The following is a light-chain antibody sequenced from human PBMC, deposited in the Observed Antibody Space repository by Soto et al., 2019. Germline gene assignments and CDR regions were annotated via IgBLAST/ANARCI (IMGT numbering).Light chain of an antibody. CDR1: QTVSGSH. CDR2: GAS. Sequence: IVLTQSPGTLSLSPGERATLSCRASQTVSGSHLAWYQQKPGQAPRLIIYGASTRPTGIPDRFSGSGSGTDFTLTITRLEPEDFAVYHRQQYGGAPPEYPFGQGTKLEIK. V-gene: IGKV3-20*01. CDR3: QQYGGAPPEYP. J-gene: IGKJ2*01.